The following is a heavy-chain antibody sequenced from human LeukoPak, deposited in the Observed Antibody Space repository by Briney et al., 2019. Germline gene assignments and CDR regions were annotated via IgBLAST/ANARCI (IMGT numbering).Heavy chain of an antibody. J-gene: IGHJ3*01. CDR3: ARGDGATPPDVFDF. CDR1: GLRHSSYS. V-gene: IGHV3-21*01. CDR2: ISSSSSFI. Sequence: GGPLTLSCTASGLRHSSYSIMWVRHSTGEALQWVSSISSSSSFIYYADSVKSRFTISRDNAKNSVYLQMNSLRGEDTAVYYCARGDGATPPDVFDFWGQGTMVTVSS. D-gene: IGHD3-10*01.